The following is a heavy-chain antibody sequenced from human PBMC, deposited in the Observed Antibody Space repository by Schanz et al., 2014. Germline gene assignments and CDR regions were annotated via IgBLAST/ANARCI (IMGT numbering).Heavy chain of an antibody. Sequence: VQLVESGGGLVKPGGSLRLSCAASGFIFSGYAMIWVRQAPGKGLEWVAVITYDGSNKYYADYVKGRFTISKHNSRHTLYLQMDSLTTDDTAVYYCARCEDYWGQGTLVTVSS. J-gene: IGHJ4*02. V-gene: IGHV3-30*04. CDR3: ARCEDY. CDR2: ITYDGSNK. CDR1: GFIFSGYA.